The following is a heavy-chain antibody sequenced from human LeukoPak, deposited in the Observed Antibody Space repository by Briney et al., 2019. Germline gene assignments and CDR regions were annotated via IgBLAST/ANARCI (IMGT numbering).Heavy chain of an antibody. CDR2: IHKSAIT. Sequence: GGTLRLSCAASGFTVSSNYVTWVRQAPGKGLEWVSVIHKSAITYYADTVKGRFTISRDNSKNTLYLQMNSLRAEDTAVYYCARSLRVRGVPDYMDVWGKGTTVIISS. CDR1: GFTVSSNY. CDR3: ARSLRVRGVPDYMDV. V-gene: IGHV3-53*01. J-gene: IGHJ6*03. D-gene: IGHD3-10*01.